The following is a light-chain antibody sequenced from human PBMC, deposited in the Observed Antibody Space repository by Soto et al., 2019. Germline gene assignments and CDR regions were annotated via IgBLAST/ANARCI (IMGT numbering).Light chain of an antibody. Sequence: QSALTQPPSASGSPGQSVTISCTGTSSDVGGYNYVSWYQQHPGKAPKLMIYDVSKRPSGVPDRFSGSKSGNTASLTVSGLQAEDEADYYCSSYVGSNNLVFGTGTKVTVL. CDR2: DVS. V-gene: IGLV2-8*01. CDR1: SSDVGGYNY. CDR3: SSYVGSNNLV. J-gene: IGLJ1*01.